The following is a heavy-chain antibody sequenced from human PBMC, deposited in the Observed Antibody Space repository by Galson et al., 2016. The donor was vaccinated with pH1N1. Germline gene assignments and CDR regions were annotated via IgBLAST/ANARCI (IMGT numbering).Heavy chain of an antibody. V-gene: IGHV3-64*02. J-gene: IGHJ4*02. CDR3: TRDAGGYSDFDY. CDR1: GFTFSAYA. Sequence: SLRLSCAASGFTFSAYAMHWVRQAPGKGLEYVSVIGSNERTTHYADSVNGRFTISRDNSKNTVYLQMGSLRAEDMAVYYCTRDAGGYSDFDYWGQGTLVTVSS. D-gene: IGHD1-26*01. CDR2: IGSNERTT.